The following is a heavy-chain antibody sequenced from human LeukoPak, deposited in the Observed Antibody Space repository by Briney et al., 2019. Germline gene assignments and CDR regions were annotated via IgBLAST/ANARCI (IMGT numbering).Heavy chain of an antibody. D-gene: IGHD4-17*01. V-gene: IGHV3-73*01. J-gene: IGHJ6*02. CDR3: TTSTVTTYDYYYGMDV. CDR2: IRSKANSYAT. CDR1: GFTFSGSA. Sequence: GGSLRLSCAASGFTFSGSAMHWVRQASGKGLEWVGRIRSKANSYATAYAASVKGRFTISRDDSKNTAYLQMNSLKTEDTAVYYCTTSTVTTYDYYYGMDVWGQGTTVTVS.